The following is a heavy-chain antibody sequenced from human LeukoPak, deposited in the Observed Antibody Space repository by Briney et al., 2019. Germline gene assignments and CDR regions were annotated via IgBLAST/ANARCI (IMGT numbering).Heavy chain of an antibody. CDR2: IQPDGSEK. CDR3: AGDPQRRSDY. Sequence: PGGSLRLSCAASGFTFSSYKMNWVRQAPGKGLEWVATIQPDGSEKYYVDSVKGRFTISRDNAKNSLYLQMNDLRGEDTAVYYCAGDPQRRSDYWGQGTLVTVSS. V-gene: IGHV3-7*01. CDR1: GFTFSSYK. J-gene: IGHJ4*02.